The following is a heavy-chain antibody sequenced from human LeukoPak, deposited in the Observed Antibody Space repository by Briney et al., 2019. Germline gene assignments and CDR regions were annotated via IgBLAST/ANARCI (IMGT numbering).Heavy chain of an antibody. D-gene: IGHD3-10*01. CDR2: IKQDGSEK. J-gene: IGHJ4*02. V-gene: IGHV3-7*01. Sequence: PGGSLRLSCAASGFTFSSYWMSWERQAPGKGLEWVASIKQDGSEKYYVDSVKGRFTISRDNAKNSLYLQMNSLRAEDTAVYYCVRDGSGSYRASDYWGQGTLVTASS. CDR1: GFTFSSYW. CDR3: VRDGSGSYRASDY.